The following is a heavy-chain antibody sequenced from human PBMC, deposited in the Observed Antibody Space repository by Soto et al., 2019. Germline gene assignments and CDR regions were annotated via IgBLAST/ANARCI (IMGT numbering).Heavy chain of an antibody. J-gene: IGHJ4*02. CDR1: GGSISSYY. CDR2: IYYSGST. V-gene: IGHV4-59*08. CDR3: ARQGYDYDILTGYPVSYFDY. Sequence: SETPSLTCTVSGGSISSYYWSWIRQPPGKGLEWIGYIYYSGSTNYNPSLKSRVTISVDTSKNQFSLKLSSVTAADTAVYYCARQGYDYDILTGYPVSYFDYWGQGTLVTVSS. D-gene: IGHD3-9*01.